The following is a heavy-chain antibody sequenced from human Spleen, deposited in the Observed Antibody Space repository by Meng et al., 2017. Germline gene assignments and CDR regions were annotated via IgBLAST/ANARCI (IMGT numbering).Heavy chain of an antibody. Sequence: QLQQWGAGLLKPSETLSLTCVVSGGSFSDNYWSWIRQPPGKGLEWIGEINHSGSTNYNPSLESRATISVDTSQNNLSLKLSSVTAADSAVYYCARGPTTMAHDFDYWGQGTLVTVSS. V-gene: IGHV4-34*01. CDR3: ARGPTTMAHDFDY. D-gene: IGHD4-11*01. CDR1: GGSFSDNY. J-gene: IGHJ4*02. CDR2: INHSGST.